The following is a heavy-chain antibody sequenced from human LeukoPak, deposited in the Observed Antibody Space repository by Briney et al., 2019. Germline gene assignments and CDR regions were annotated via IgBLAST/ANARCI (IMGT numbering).Heavy chain of an antibody. Sequence: SETLSLTCAVSGGSISSSNWWSWIRQPPGKGLEWIGEIYHSGSTNYNPSLKSRVTISVDKSKTQLSLKLSSVTAADTAVYYCSRGQHRVTYSDDGFDIWGQGTMVTVSS. CDR3: SRGQHRVTYSDDGFDI. D-gene: IGHD4-11*01. CDR1: GGSISSSNW. CDR2: IYHSGST. J-gene: IGHJ3*02. V-gene: IGHV4-4*02.